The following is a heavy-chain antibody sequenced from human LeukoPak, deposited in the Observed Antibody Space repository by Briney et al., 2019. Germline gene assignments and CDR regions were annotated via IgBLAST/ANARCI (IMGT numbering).Heavy chain of an antibody. Sequence: SETLSLTCTVSGGSISSSNYYGGWIRQPPGKGLEWIGNIFYSGSTHYNPSLKSRVTISVDTSKNQFSLKLNSVTAADTAVYHCAGRVVGTATIDYWGQGTLVTVSS. D-gene: IGHD2-21*02. CDR1: GGSISSSNYY. CDR3: AGRVVGTATIDY. CDR2: IFYSGST. V-gene: IGHV4-39*01. J-gene: IGHJ4*02.